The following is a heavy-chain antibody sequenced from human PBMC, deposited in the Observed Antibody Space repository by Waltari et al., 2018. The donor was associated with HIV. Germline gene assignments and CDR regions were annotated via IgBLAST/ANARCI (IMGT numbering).Heavy chain of an antibody. V-gene: IGHV1-24*01. J-gene: IGHJ6*02. CDR1: GYTITELA. D-gene: IGHD3-10*01. CDR3: ATDFSGMVRAYSYYRLDG. Sequence: QVQLVQSGAEVKKPGASVKVSCKVSGYTITELAMHWVRQAPGKGLEWMGNLEPEDEDTIYAQKFQGRITMTEDTSSDTAYMELSRVTSGDTAVYYCATDFSGMVRAYSYYRLDGWGQGTTVTVSS. CDR2: LEPEDEDT.